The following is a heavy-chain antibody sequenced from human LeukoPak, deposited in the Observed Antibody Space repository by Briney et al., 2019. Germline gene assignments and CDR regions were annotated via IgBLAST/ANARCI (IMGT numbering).Heavy chain of an antibody. J-gene: IGHJ4*02. Sequence: GWSLRLSCAVSGFTFAGHGMSWVRQAPGKGLEWVSGISERGDNTYYADSVKGRFTVSRDNSKNTLYLQMNSLRADDTAVYFCAKDSSDSWLPDYWGQGTLVIVSS. CDR2: ISERGDNT. V-gene: IGHV3-23*01. CDR3: AKDSSDSWLPDY. CDR1: GFTFAGHG. D-gene: IGHD6-13*01.